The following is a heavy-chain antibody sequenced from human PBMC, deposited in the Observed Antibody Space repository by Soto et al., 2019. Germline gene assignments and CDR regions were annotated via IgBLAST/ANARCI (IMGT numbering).Heavy chain of an antibody. V-gene: IGHV3-30-3*01. J-gene: IGHJ5*02. D-gene: IGHD4-4*01. CDR2: ISHDGVTK. CDR1: GSSFPNYP. Sequence: LRLSCAASGSSFPNYPMHWVRQTPDKGLEWLAVISHDGVTKNSADSVKGRFSISRDNSRNRLYLDMNSLRTEDAAMYYCVRGGYSSSWERLDPWGQGTLVTVSS. CDR3: VRGGYSSSWERLDP.